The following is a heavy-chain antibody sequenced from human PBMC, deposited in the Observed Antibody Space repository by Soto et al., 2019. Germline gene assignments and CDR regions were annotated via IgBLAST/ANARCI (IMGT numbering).Heavy chain of an antibody. D-gene: IGHD3-10*01. J-gene: IGHJ4*02. Sequence: EVQLVESGGGLVKPGGSLRLSCGVSGFTFSTYSMNWVRQAPGKGLEWVSCISSSSSITHYADSVKGRFTISRDNANNPLSLQTKSLRAEDTAVYYCARVRDSLLLAPIDSWGQGTLVTVSA. CDR1: GFTFSTYS. CDR3: ARVRDSLLLAPIDS. V-gene: IGHV3-21*02. CDR2: ISSSSSIT.